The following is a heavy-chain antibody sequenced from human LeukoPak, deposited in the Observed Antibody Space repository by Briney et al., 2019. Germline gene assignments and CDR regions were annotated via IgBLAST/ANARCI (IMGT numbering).Heavy chain of an antibody. CDR3: AKDPYGGTYPSYFDS. CDR1: GFIVSTYG. J-gene: IGHJ4*02. D-gene: IGHD1-26*01. V-gene: IGHV3-30*02. Sequence: PGGSLRVSCVASGFIVSTYGMSWVRQAPGKGLDWVAFLRFDGRSAFYGDSVKGRFTISRDISKNTLYLQMNSLRPEDTAVYYCAKDPYGGTYPSYFDSWGQGTLVTVSS. CDR2: LRFDGRSA.